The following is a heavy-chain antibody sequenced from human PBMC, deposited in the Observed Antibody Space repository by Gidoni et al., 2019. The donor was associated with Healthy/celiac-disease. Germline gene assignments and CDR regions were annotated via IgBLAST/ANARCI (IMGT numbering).Heavy chain of an antibody. CDR1: GFTFSSYG. J-gene: IGHJ4*02. V-gene: IGHV3-30*18. CDR3: AKDMSRGVIGY. D-gene: IGHD3-10*01. Sequence: QPGRSLRLSCAASGFTFSSYGIHWVRQAPGKGLEWVAVISYDGSNKYYADSVKGRFTISRDNSKNTLYLQMNSLRAEDTAVYYCAKDMSRGVIGYWGQGTLVTVSS. CDR2: ISYDGSNK.